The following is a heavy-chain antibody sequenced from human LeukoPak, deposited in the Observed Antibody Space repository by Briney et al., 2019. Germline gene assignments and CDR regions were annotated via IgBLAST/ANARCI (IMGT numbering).Heavy chain of an antibody. CDR1: GITFSEYY. CDR3: ARGDYYDTSGYYYPHY. D-gene: IGHD3-22*01. V-gene: IGHV3-11*01. Sequence: GGSLRLSCAPSGITFSEYYMIWIREARGKGLEWVSYISSRGSIIYYADSVKGRFTISRDNAKNSLYLQMNSLRAEDTAVYYCARGDYYDTSGYYYPHYWGQGTLVTVSS. J-gene: IGHJ4*02. CDR2: ISSRGSII.